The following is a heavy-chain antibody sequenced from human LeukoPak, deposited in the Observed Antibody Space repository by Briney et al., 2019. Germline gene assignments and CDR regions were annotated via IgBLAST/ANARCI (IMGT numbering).Heavy chain of an antibody. CDR2: IYYSGST. Sequence: SETLSLTCTVSGGSISSSSYYWGWIRQPPGKGLEWIGSIYYSGSTYYNPSLKSRVTISVDTSKNQFSLKLSSVTAADTAVYCCARLSRWGQGTLVTVSS. CDR3: ARLSR. J-gene: IGHJ4*02. CDR1: GGSISSSSYY. V-gene: IGHV4-39*01. D-gene: IGHD6-13*01.